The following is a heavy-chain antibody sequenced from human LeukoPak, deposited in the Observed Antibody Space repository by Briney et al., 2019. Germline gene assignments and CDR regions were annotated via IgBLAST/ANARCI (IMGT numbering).Heavy chain of an antibody. CDR3: TTSEAYFGAFDI. V-gene: IGHV3-15*01. J-gene: IGHJ3*02. CDR2: SKRKTDGGTT. Sequence: GGSLRLSCAASGFTFSNAWMSWVRQAPGKGLEWVGRSKRKTDGGTTDYAAPVKGRFTISRDDSKNTLYLQMNSLKTEDTAVYYCTTSEAYFGAFDIWGQGTMVTVSS. CDR1: GFTFSNAW. D-gene: IGHD2/OR15-2a*01.